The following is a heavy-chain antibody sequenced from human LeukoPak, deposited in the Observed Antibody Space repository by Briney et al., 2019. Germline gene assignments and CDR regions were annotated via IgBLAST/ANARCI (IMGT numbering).Heavy chain of an antibody. J-gene: IGHJ4*02. CDR1: GFTFNSYW. D-gene: IGHD5-12*01. V-gene: IGHV3-7*03. Sequence: GGSLRLSCAAAGFTFNSYWMTWVRQAPGKGLEWVTNIRQDGREEHYVDSVQGRFTISRDNAKNSLYLQMNSLRVEDTAVYFCARGGSDSGYWGQGNLVTVSS. CDR2: IRQDGREE. CDR3: ARGGSDSGY.